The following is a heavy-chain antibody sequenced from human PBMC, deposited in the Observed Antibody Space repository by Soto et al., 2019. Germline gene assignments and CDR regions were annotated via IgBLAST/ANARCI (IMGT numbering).Heavy chain of an antibody. J-gene: IGHJ5*02. CDR3: ARPESGAYCGVDCYLYSWFDP. Sequence: EVQLVESGGGLVQPGGSLKLSCAASGFSFSDSAMHWVRQAPGKGLAWVGRIRTKSNDYGTSYAASVRGRFTLARDASQNPTFLQMNRLKMEDTAVYYCARPESGAYCGVDCYLYSWFDPWGQGTLVTVSS. D-gene: IGHD2-21*02. CDR2: IRTKSNDYGT. V-gene: IGHV3-73*02. CDR1: GFSFSDSA.